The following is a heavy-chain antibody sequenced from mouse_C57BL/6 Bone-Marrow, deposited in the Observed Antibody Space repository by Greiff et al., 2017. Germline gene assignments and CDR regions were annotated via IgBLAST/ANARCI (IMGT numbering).Heavy chain of an antibody. Sequence: VQLQQSGAELVRPGASVTLSCKASGYTFTDYEMHWVKQTPVHGLEWIGAIDPETGGTAYNQKFKGKAIRTSDKSSSTAYMELRSLTSEDSAVYYWTRTTVVATGYFDYWGQGTTLTVSS. V-gene: IGHV1-15*01. J-gene: IGHJ2*01. CDR2: IDPETGGT. CDR1: GYTFTDYE. CDR3: TRTTVVATGYFDY. D-gene: IGHD1-1*01.